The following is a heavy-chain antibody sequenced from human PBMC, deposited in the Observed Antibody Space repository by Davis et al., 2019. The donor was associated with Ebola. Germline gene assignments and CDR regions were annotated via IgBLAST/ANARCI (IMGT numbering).Heavy chain of an antibody. V-gene: IGHV1-2*02. J-gene: IGHJ4*02. Sequence: AASVTVSCKASGYTFPGYYMHWVRQAPGQGLEWMGWINPNSGGTNYAQKFQGRVTMTRDTSISTAYMELSRLRSDDTAVYYCARGYSSGWYGFDYWGQGTLVTVSS. D-gene: IGHD6-19*01. CDR2: INPNSGGT. CDR1: GYTFPGYY. CDR3: ARGYSSGWYGFDY.